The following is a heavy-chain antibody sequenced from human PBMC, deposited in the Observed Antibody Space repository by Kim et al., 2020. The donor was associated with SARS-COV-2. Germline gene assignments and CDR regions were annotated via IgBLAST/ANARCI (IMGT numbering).Heavy chain of an antibody. CDR3: ARPSSSHFDF. V-gene: IGHV3-11*04. D-gene: IGHD3-10*01. J-gene: IGHJ4*02. Sequence: YADSVWGRFTIYRDYTENKLYLQMDSLSAGDTAVYYCARPSSSHFDFWGQGTLVTVSS.